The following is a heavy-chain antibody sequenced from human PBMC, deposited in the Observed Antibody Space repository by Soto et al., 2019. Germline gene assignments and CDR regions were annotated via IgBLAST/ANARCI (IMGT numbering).Heavy chain of an antibody. CDR2: ISDDGSNK. V-gene: IGHV3-30-3*01. J-gene: IGHJ6*02. CDR1: GFSFNRNA. Sequence: QVQLVESGGGVVEPGRSLRLSCEASGFSFNRNAMHWVRQAPGKGLEWVAIISDDGSNKYYADSVKGRFTISRDNSKNTLYVQMNSLTVEDTAVYYCASDRSATTNYYYGMDVWGQGTTVTVSS. CDR3: ASDRSATTNYYYGMDV. D-gene: IGHD6-6*01.